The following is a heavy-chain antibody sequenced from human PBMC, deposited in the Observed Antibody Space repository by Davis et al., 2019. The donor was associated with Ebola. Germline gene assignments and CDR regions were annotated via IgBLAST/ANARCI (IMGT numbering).Heavy chain of an antibody. CDR2: ISAYNGNT. CDR1: GGTFSSYA. Sequence: AASVKVSCKASGGTFSSYAISWVRQAPGQGLEWMGWISAYNGNTNYAQKLQGRVTMTTDTSTNTAYMELMSLRADDTAVYYCARHHDSSGYPPMYYWGQGTLVTVSS. D-gene: IGHD3-22*01. V-gene: IGHV1-18*01. CDR3: ARHHDSSGYPPMYY. J-gene: IGHJ4*02.